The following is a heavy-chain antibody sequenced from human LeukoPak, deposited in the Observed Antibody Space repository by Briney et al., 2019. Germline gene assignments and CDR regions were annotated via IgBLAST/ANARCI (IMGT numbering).Heavy chain of an antibody. CDR3: ARGSYSSSWYYYYYYMDV. CDR2: IYYSGST. J-gene: IGHJ6*03. D-gene: IGHD6-13*01. V-gene: IGHV4-39*01. Sequence: SGTLSLTCTVSGDSISSSGSYWGWIRQPPGEGLEWIGSIYYSGSTYYNTSLKSRVTISVDTSKNQFSLRLNSVTAADTAVYYCARGSYSSSWYYYYYYMDVWGKGTTVTISS. CDR1: GDSISSSGSY.